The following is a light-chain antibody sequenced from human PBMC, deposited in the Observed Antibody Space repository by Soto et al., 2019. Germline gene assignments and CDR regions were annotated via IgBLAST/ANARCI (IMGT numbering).Light chain of an antibody. Sequence: QSALTQPPSASGSPGQSVTISCTGTSSDVGGYNYVSWYQQHPGKAPKLMIYEVSKRPSGVPDRFSGSKSGTTASLTVPGLQPEDEADYYCSSYAGSNNFVFGGGTKLTVL. J-gene: IGLJ2*01. CDR3: SSYAGSNNFV. CDR2: EVS. V-gene: IGLV2-8*01. CDR1: SSDVGGYNY.